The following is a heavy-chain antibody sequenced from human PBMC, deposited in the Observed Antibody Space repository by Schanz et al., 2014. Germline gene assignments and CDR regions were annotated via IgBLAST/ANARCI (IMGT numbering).Heavy chain of an antibody. CDR2: ISSGSSYA. D-gene: IGHD2-2*01. J-gene: IGHJ4*02. V-gene: IGHV3-11*05. CDR3: AKDLLYGAPMPLNHLDS. CDR1: GFTFRDYY. Sequence: QVQLVESGGGLVKPGGSLRLSCAASGFTFRDYYMSWIRQAPGKGLEWVSDISSGSSYANYADSVKGRFTISRDNAKNSLYLQMNSLRAEDTAVYYCAKDLLYGAPMPLNHLDSWGQGTLVTVSS.